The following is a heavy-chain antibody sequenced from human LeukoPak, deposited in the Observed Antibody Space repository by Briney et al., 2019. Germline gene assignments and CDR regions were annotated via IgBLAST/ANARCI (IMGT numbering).Heavy chain of an antibody. Sequence: ASVKVSCKASGYTFTSYDINRVRQATGQGLEWMGWMNPNSGNTGYAQKFQGRVTMTRNTSISTAYMELSSLRSEDTAVYYCARGPTMIVVVITGTYYFDYWGQGTLVTVSS. CDR1: GYTFTSYD. CDR2: MNPNSGNT. CDR3: ARGPTMIVVVITGTYYFDY. D-gene: IGHD3-22*01. J-gene: IGHJ4*02. V-gene: IGHV1-8*01.